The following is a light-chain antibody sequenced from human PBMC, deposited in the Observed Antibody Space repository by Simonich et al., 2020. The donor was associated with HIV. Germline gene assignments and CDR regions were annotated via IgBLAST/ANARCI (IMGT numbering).Light chain of an antibody. Sequence: EIVMTQSPATLSVSPGERATLSCRASQNIAGNLAWYQHKPGQAPRLLIYYASTRATGGPARFSGSGFGTDFTLTISSMQSEDFAVYYCQQYNNWPSPFTFGPGTEVDIK. J-gene: IGKJ3*01. CDR3: QQYNNWPSPFT. CDR2: YAS. V-gene: IGKV3-15*01. CDR1: QNIAGN.